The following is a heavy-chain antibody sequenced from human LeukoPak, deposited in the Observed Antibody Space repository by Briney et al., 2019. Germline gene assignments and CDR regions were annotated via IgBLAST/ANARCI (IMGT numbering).Heavy chain of an antibody. Sequence: GGSLRLSCAAPGFTFSSYSMNWVRQAPGKGLEWVSYISSSGSTIYYADSVKGRFTISRDNAKNSQYLQMNSLRAEDTAVYYCAELGITMIGGVWGKGTTVTISS. J-gene: IGHJ6*04. CDR2: ISSSGSTI. D-gene: IGHD3-10*02. CDR3: AELGITMIGGV. V-gene: IGHV3-48*04. CDR1: GFTFSSYS.